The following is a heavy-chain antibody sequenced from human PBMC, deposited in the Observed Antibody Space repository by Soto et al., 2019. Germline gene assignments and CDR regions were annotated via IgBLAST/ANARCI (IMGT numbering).Heavy chain of an antibody. J-gene: IGHJ4*02. CDR2: IWYDGSNK. CDR3: ARGEPYSSSSPNYYFDY. Sequence: GGSLRLSCAASGFTFSSYGMHWVRQAPGKGLEWVAVIWYDGSNKYYADSVKGRFTISRDNSKNTLYLQMNSLRAEDTAVYYCARGEPYSSSSPNYYFDYWGQGTLVTVSS. V-gene: IGHV3-33*01. CDR1: GFTFSSYG. D-gene: IGHD6-6*01.